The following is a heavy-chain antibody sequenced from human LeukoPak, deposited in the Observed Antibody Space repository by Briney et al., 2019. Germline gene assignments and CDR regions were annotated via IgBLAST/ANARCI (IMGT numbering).Heavy chain of an antibody. CDR1: GYTFTSYD. CDR2: MNPNSGNT. V-gene: IGHV1-8*01. J-gene: IGHJ5*02. Sequence: GASVKVSCKASGYTFTSYDINWVRQATGKGLEWMGWMNPNSGNTGYAQKFQGRVTMTRNTSISTAYMELSSLRSEDTAVYYCARRGVVVVAATFDPWGQGTLVTVSS. D-gene: IGHD2-15*01. CDR3: ARRGVVVVAATFDP.